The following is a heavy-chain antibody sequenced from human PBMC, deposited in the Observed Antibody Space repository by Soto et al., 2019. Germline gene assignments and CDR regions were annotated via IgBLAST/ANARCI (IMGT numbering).Heavy chain of an antibody. D-gene: IGHD5-12*01. CDR1: GFTFSNYA. J-gene: IGHJ4*02. Sequence: EVQLLESGGGLVQPGGSLRLSCAASGFTFSNYAMNWVRQAPGKGLEWVSAISGSGSTYYADSVKGRFTISRDNSKNTLYMQMNSLRAEDTDVYYCAKVPLRLDHFEYWGPGSLVTVPS. CDR2: ISGSGST. CDR3: AKVPLRLDHFEY. V-gene: IGHV3-23*01.